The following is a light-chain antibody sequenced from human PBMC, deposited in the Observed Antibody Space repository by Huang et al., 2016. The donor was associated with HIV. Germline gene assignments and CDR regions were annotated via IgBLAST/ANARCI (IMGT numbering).Light chain of an antibody. CDR2: GAS. CDR1: QTVITN. CDR3: QQYNNWPMYT. J-gene: IGKJ2*01. V-gene: IGKV3-15*01. Sequence: EVVLTQSPATLSVSPGERATLSSRASQTVITNLAWYQHKPGQAPRLLIYGASTRAAGVPARFSGSWSGTEFTLTISSLQSEDFAVYYCQQYNNWPMYTFGQGTKVDVK.